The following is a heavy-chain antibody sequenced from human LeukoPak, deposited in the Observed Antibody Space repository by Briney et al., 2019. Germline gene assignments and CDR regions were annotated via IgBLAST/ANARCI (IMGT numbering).Heavy chain of an antibody. J-gene: IGHJ4*02. V-gene: IGHV3-33*01. CDR2: IWYDGSNK. Sequence: PGGSLRLSCAASGFTFSSYGMHWVRQAPGKGLEWVAVIWYDGSNKYYADSVKGRFTISRDNSKNTLYLQMNSLRAEDTAVYYCARGLHYYDSSGYYYYFDYWGQGTLVTVSS. CDR3: ARGLHYYDSSGYYYYFDY. D-gene: IGHD3-22*01. CDR1: GFTFSSYG.